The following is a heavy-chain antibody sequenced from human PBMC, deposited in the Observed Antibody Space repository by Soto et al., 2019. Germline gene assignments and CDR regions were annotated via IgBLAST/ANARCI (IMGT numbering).Heavy chain of an antibody. V-gene: IGHV4-34*01. CDR1: GGSFSGYY. CDR2: INHSGST. Sequence: SETLSLTCAVYGGSFSGYYWSWIRQPPGKGLEWIGEINHSGSTDYNPSLKSRVTISVDTSKNQFSLKLSSVTAADTAVYYCASVLNRRTAISDYWGQGTLVTVSS. J-gene: IGHJ4*02. D-gene: IGHD2-21*02. CDR3: ASVLNRRTAISDY.